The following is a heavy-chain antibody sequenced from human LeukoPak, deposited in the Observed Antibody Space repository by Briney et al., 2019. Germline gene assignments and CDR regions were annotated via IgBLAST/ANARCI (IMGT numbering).Heavy chain of an antibody. V-gene: IGHV4-59*01. CDR1: GGSISSYY. CDR2: IYYSGST. D-gene: IGHD4-17*01. Sequence: TSETLSLTCTVSGGSISSYYWSWIRQPPGKGLEWIGYIYYSGSTNYNPSLKSRVTISVDTSKNQFSLKLSSVTAADTAVYYCARVSMPDDYGDYEAYFQHWGQGTLVTVSS. CDR3: ARVSMPDDYGDYEAYFQH. J-gene: IGHJ1*01.